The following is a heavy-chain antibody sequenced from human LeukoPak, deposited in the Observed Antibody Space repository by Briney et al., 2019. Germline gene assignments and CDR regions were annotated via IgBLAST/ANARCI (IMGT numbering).Heavy chain of an antibody. CDR3: ARPDSSAHPQVAFDI. V-gene: IGHV1-2*02. Sequence: ASVKVSCKASGYTFTGYYMHWVRQAPGQGLEWMGWINPNSGDTNYAQKFQGRVTMTRDTSISTAYMEQSRLRSDDTAVYYCARPDSSAHPQVAFDIWGQGTMVTVSS. CDR2: INPNSGDT. CDR1: GYTFTGYY. J-gene: IGHJ3*02. D-gene: IGHD6-19*01.